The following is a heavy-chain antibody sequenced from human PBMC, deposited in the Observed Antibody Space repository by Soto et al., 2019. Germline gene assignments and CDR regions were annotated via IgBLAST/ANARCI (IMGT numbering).Heavy chain of an antibody. D-gene: IGHD3-10*01. CDR2: SSWNSGSI. CDR3: AKXRYGRWCV. V-gene: IGHV3-9*01. Sequence: PVGSLRLACGACGFTFDEYAMHWVRQAPGKGVEGVSGSSWNSGSIGYACSVKGRGTISRDNAKHSMYLQRNSLRAEETALYYCAKXRYGRWCVWGRGTTIAVSS. J-gene: IGHJ6*04. CDR1: GFTFDEYA.